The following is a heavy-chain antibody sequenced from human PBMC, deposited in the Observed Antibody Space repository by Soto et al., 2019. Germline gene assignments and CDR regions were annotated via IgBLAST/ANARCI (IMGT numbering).Heavy chain of an antibody. CDR3: ASLLLWFGESQFDY. Sequence: SETLSLTCVVSGGSLSSYYWSWIRQPPGKGLEWIGYIYYSGGTNYNPSLKSRVTISVDTSKNQFSLKLSSVTAADTAVYYCASLLLWFGESQFDYWGQGTLVTVSS. V-gene: IGHV4-59*12. D-gene: IGHD3-10*01. J-gene: IGHJ4*02. CDR1: GGSLSSYY. CDR2: IYYSGGT.